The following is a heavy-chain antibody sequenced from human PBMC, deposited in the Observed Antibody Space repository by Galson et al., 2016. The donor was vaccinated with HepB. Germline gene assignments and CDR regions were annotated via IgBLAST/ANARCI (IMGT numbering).Heavy chain of an antibody. CDR2: ITAGGEDF. CDR3: ATRGPRESIVGSGYFQD. V-gene: IGHV3-23*01. Sequence: SLRLSCAASGFTFSSWPMAWVRQAPGKGLEWLSAITAGGEDFFTADSVKDRFTISRDNSKNTLYLQMSSLRDDDTAIYYCATRGPRESIVGSGYFQDGGRGTRLIVSS. D-gene: IGHD3-10*01. J-gene: IGHJ1*01. CDR1: GFTFSSWP.